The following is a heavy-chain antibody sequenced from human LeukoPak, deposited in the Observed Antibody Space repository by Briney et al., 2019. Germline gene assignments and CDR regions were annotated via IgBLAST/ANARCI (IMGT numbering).Heavy chain of an antibody. CDR2: MNSNSGNT. V-gene: IGHV1-8*03. D-gene: IGHD3-22*01. CDR3: AREDYYDSGSNDY. CDR1: GYTFTSYD. J-gene: IGHJ4*02. Sequence: ASVKVSCKASGYTFTSYDINWVRQATGQGLGWMGWMNSNSGNTGYAQKFQGRVTITRNTSISTAYMELSSLGSEDTAVYYCAREDYYDSGSNDYWGQGTLVTVSS.